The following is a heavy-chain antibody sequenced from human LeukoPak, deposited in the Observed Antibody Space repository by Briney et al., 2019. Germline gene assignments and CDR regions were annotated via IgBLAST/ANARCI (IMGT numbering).Heavy chain of an antibody. CDR1: GFTFSSYW. V-gene: IGHV3-74*01. J-gene: IGHJ4*02. CDR2: INTDGSST. D-gene: IGHD1-26*01. CDR3: ARGVGAIHY. Sequence: GGSLRLSCEASGFTFSSYWMNWVRQGPGKGLVWVSCINTDGSSTSYADSVKGRFTISRDNGKNTLYMQMSSLRAEDTAVYYCARGVGAIHYWGQGTLVTVSS.